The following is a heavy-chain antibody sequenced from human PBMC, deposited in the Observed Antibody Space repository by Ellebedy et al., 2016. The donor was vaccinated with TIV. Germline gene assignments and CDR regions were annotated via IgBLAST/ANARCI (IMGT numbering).Heavy chain of an antibody. V-gene: IGHV1-2*04. Sequence: ASVKVSXXASGYTFTGYYMHWVRQAPGQGLEWMGWINPNSGGTNYAQKFQGWVTMTRDTSISTAYMGLSRLRSDDTAVYYCARDQGASPHKDAFDIWGQGTMVTVSS. CDR1: GYTFTGYY. J-gene: IGHJ3*02. D-gene: IGHD1-26*01. CDR2: INPNSGGT. CDR3: ARDQGASPHKDAFDI.